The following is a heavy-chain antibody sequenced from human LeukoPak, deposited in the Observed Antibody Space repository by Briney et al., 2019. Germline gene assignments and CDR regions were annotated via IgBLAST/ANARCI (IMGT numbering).Heavy chain of an antibody. CDR1: GFTFSSYS. Sequence: GGSLRLSCAASGFTFSSYSMNWVRQAPGKGLEWVSSISSSSSYIYYADSVKGRFTISRDNAKNSLYLQMNSLRAEDTAVYYCARDPFDTSVSSNFDYWGQGTLVTVSS. V-gene: IGHV3-21*01. CDR3: ARDPFDTSVSSNFDY. J-gene: IGHJ4*02. D-gene: IGHD4-17*01. CDR2: ISSSSSYI.